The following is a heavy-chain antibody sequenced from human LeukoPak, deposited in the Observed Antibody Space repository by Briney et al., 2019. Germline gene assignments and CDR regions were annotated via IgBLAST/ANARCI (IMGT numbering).Heavy chain of an antibody. CDR2: ISAYNGNT. V-gene: IGHV1-18*01. J-gene: IGHJ5*02. D-gene: IGHD6-6*01. CDR3: ARDAAARNGGYNWFDP. CDR1: GYTFTSYG. Sequence: ASVKVSCKASGYTFTSYGISWVRQAPGQGLEWMGWISAYNGNTNYAQKLQGRVTMTTDTSTSTAYMELRSLRSDDTAVYYCARDAAARNGGYNWFDPWGQGTLVTVSS.